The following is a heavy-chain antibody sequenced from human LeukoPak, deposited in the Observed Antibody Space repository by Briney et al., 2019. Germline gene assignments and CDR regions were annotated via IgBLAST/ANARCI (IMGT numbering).Heavy chain of an antibody. D-gene: IGHD2/OR15-2a*01. V-gene: IGHV3-74*01. CDR1: GFTFTIYW. CDR3: TTTFEF. CDR2: VDGGGTGT. J-gene: IGHJ4*02. Sequence: GGSLRLSCGASGFTFTIYWMHWVRQAPGKGLVWVSRVDGGGTGTSYADSVKGRFTISRDNAKNTVYLQMNSLRAEDTAVYYCTTTFEFWGQGTLVTVSS.